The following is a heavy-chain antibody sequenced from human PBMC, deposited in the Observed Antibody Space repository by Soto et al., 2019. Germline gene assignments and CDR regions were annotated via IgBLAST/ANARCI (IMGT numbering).Heavy chain of an antibody. Sequence: QVQLVQSGAEVKKPGSSVKVSCKASGGTFRSYAFSWVRQAPGQGLEWMGGIIPIFGTANYAQKFQGRVTITADKPTSTGYMELSSLTSEDTAVYYCARDDYGDYYYYGMDVWGQGTTVTVSS. CDR2: IIPIFGTA. D-gene: IGHD4-17*01. J-gene: IGHJ6*02. CDR1: GGTFRSYA. V-gene: IGHV1-69*06. CDR3: ARDDYGDYYYYGMDV.